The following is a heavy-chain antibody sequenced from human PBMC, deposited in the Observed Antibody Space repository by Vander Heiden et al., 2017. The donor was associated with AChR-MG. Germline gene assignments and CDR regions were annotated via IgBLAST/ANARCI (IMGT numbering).Heavy chain of an antibody. CDR2: ISFDGNNE. Sequence: QVQLVESGGGVVQPGRSLILSCAASGFTFNTYPMYWVRQAPGKGLEWVAVISFDGNNEYDADSVKGRFTISRDNSNNTLFLQMNSLRGEDTAVYYCARDRARWNKYYYFGVDVWGQGTTVTVSS. V-gene: IGHV3-30-3*01. J-gene: IGHJ6*02. CDR1: GFTFNTYP. D-gene: IGHD1-1*01. CDR3: ARDRARWNKYYYFGVDV.